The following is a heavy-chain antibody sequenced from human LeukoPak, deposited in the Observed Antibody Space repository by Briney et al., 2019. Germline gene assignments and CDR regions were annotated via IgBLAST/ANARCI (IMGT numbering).Heavy chain of an antibody. J-gene: IGHJ6*03. D-gene: IGHD6-13*01. CDR2: ISCSSGYI. Sequence: GGSLRLSCAASGFTFSSYAMSWVRQAPGKGLEWVSSISCSSGYIYYADSVKGRFTISRDNSKNTLYLQMNSLRAEDTAVYYCTKVEYSSSWYGNYYYMDVWGKGTTVTVSS. V-gene: IGHV3-23*01. CDR1: GFTFSSYA. CDR3: TKVEYSSSWYGNYYYMDV.